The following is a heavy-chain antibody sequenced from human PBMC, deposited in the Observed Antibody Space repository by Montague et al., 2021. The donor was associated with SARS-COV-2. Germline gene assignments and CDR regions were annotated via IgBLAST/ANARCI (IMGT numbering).Heavy chain of an antibody. J-gene: IGHJ4*02. CDR2: ISSSSTYI. D-gene: IGHD3-22*01. CDR1: GFTFITYS. Sequence: SLRLSCAASGFTFITYSMNWVRQAPGKGLEWVSSISSSSTYIYYADSVEGRFTISRDNAKNSLYLQMNSLRAEDTAVYYCASNYYDTTGYYSEDSWGQGTLVTVSS. CDR3: ASNYYDTTGYYSEDS. V-gene: IGHV3-21*01.